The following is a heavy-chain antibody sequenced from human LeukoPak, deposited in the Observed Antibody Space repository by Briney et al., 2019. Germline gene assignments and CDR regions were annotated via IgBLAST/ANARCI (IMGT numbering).Heavy chain of an antibody. V-gene: IGHV1-2*02. CDR3: AKGATEGYYYYYGLDV. Sequence: ASVKVSCKASGYTFTGYYMHWVRQAPGQGLEWMGWINPKSGATTYAQKFQDRVTLTRDTSINTAYMDLSGLKSDDTAVFYCAKGATEGYYYYYGLDVWGQGTTVTVSS. CDR2: INPKSGAT. J-gene: IGHJ6*02. CDR1: GYTFTGYY.